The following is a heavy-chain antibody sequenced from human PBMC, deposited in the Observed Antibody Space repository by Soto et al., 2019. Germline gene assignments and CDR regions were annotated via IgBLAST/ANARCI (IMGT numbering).Heavy chain of an antibody. CDR1: GFTFNDYR. V-gene: IGHV3-74*01. Sequence: EVQLVESGGGLVQPGGSLRLSCVVSGFTFNDYRMHWVRQAPGKGRVWVSKINRDASVIHYVDSVKSRFTISRDNARNTLYLQMNNLRAEDTAVYYCTRFPSFDYWGQGTLVSVSS. CDR2: INRDASVI. J-gene: IGHJ4*02. CDR3: TRFPSFDY.